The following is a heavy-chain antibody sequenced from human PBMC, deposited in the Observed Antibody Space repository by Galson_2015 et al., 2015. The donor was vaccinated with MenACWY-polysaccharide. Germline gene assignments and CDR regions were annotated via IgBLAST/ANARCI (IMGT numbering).Heavy chain of an antibody. CDR1: GFNFGDYG. CDR3: TRFSAYFHDSSGAGDAFDI. Sequence: SLRLSCAASGFNFGDYGMIWIRQAPGKGLEWISLIRSKAYGGTPESAASVKGRFTMSRDDSKRIAYLQMNSLNTEDTAVYYCTRFSAYFHDSSGAGDAFDIWGQGTMVPVPS. D-gene: IGHD3-22*01. V-gene: IGHV3-49*03. CDR2: IRSKAYGGTP. J-gene: IGHJ3*02.